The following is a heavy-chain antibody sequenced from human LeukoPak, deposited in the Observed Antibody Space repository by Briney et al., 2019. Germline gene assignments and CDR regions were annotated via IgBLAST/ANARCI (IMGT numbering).Heavy chain of an antibody. J-gene: IGHJ4*02. V-gene: IGHV3-66*01. CDR1: GFTVSSNY. CDR3: ARDSVAVAGTDY. Sequence: PGGSLRLSCAASGFTVSSNYMSWGRQAPGKGLEWVSVIYSGGSTYYADSVKGRFTISRDNSKNTLYLQMNSLRAEDTAVYYCARDSVAVAGTDYWGQGTLVTVSS. CDR2: IYSGGST. D-gene: IGHD6-13*01.